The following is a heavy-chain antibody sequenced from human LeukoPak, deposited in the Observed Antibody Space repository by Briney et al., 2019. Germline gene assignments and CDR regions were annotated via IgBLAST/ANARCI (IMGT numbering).Heavy chain of an antibody. V-gene: IGHV4-31*03. CDR2: IYYSGNT. CDR1: GTSISSGAYS. Sequence: SQTLSLTCTVSGTSISSGAYSWIWVRQHPGKGLEWIAYIYYSGNTYYNPSLKRRVTISVDTSKNQFSLKLSSVTAADTAVYYCARTITILGALGYFDYWGQGTLVTVSS. D-gene: IGHD3-3*01. CDR3: ARTITILGALGYFDY. J-gene: IGHJ4*02.